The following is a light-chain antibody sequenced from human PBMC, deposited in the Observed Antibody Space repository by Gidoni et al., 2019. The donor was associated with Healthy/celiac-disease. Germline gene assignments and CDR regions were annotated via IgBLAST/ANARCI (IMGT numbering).Light chain of an antibody. J-gene: IGKJ4*01. Sequence: EILLTQSPATLSLSPGESATLSCRASQSVSSYLAWYQQKPGKATRLLIYDASNRATGIPARFSGSGAGTDCTLTISSLEPEDFAVYYCQQRSNWPAFGGGTKVEIK. V-gene: IGKV3-11*01. CDR3: QQRSNWPA. CDR1: QSVSSY. CDR2: DAS.